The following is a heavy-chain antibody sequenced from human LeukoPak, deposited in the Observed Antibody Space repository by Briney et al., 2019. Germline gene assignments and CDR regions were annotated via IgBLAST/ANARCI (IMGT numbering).Heavy chain of an antibody. Sequence: GGSLRLSCAASGVIFSHHGMQWGRQAPGKGLEWVAVIWSDGTNRFYADSVKGRFTISRDNSQNTVFLQMNSLTVKDTATYYCTRDAQRGFDYSNSLKNWGHGTLVTVSS. V-gene: IGHV3-33*01. CDR3: TRDAQRGFDYSNSLKN. J-gene: IGHJ4*01. CDR2: IWSDGTNR. D-gene: IGHD4-11*01. CDR1: GVIFSHHG.